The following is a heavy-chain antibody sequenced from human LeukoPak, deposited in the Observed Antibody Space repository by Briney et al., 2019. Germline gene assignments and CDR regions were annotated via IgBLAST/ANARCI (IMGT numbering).Heavy chain of an antibody. D-gene: IGHD3-10*01. Sequence: GGSLRLSCAASGFSFGTYAMSWVRQAPGKGLEWLSHITSGSVTTHYADSVKGRFTVSRDNPKNSLYLQMNSLRDEDTAVYYCARAEYYSGSYEDYWGQGTLVTVSS. V-gene: IGHV3-48*02. CDR2: ITSGSVTT. CDR1: GFSFGTYA. J-gene: IGHJ4*02. CDR3: ARAEYYSGSYEDY.